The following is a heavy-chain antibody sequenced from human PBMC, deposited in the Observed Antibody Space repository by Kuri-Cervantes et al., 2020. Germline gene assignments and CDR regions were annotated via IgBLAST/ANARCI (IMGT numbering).Heavy chain of an antibody. CDR2: IKQDGSEK. CDR3: ARDLPQAFMKWLRVSGPNAFDI. V-gene: IGHV3-7*01. J-gene: IGHJ3*02. CDR1: GFTFSSYA. Sequence: GGSLRLSCAASGFTFSSYAMHWVRQAPGKGLEWVANIKQDGSEKYYVDSVKGRFTISRDNAKNSLYLQMNSLRAEDTAVYYCARDLPQAFMKWLRVSGPNAFDIWGQGTMVTVSS. D-gene: IGHD5-12*01.